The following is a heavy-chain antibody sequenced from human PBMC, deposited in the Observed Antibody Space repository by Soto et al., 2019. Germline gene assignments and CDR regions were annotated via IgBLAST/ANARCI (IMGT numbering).Heavy chain of an antibody. Sequence: PSETLSLTCAVYGGPFSGYYWSWIRQPPGKGLEWIGEINHSGSTNYNPSLKSRVTISVDTSKNQFSLKLSSVTAADTAVYYCARGLATVTTSYYYYYYMDVWGKGTTVTVSS. D-gene: IGHD4-17*01. J-gene: IGHJ6*03. CDR2: INHSGST. CDR3: ARGLATVTTSYYYYYYMDV. CDR1: GGPFSGYY. V-gene: IGHV4-34*01.